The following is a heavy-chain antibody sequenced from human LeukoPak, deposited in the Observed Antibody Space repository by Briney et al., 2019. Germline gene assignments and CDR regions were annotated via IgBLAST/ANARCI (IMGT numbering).Heavy chain of an antibody. Sequence: SVKVSCKASGGTFSSYAISWVRQAPGQGLEWMGGIIPIFGTANYAQKFQGRVTITTDESTSTAYMELSSLRSEDTAVYYCARDSSSSWSESFDAFDIWGQGTMVTVSS. CDR1: GGTFSSYA. CDR3: ARDSSSSWSESFDAFDI. CDR2: IIPIFGTA. J-gene: IGHJ3*02. D-gene: IGHD6-13*01. V-gene: IGHV1-69*05.